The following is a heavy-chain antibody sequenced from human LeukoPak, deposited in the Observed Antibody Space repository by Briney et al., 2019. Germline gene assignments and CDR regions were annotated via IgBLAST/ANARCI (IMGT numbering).Heavy chain of an antibody. J-gene: IGHJ4*02. Sequence: SVKVSCKASGGTFSTYAISWVRQAPGQGLEWMGRIIPILAIANYAQKFQGRVTITADKSTSTAYMELRSLRSEDTAVYYCARDRETMTTTGGIDYWGQGTLVTVSS. V-gene: IGHV1-69*04. CDR2: IIPILAIA. D-gene: IGHD4-17*01. CDR1: GGTFSTYA. CDR3: ARDRETMTTTGGIDY.